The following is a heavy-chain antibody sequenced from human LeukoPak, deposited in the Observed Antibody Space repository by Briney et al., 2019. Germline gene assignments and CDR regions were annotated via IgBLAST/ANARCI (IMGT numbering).Heavy chain of an antibody. CDR1: GGTFSSYA. CDR2: IIPIFGTA. D-gene: IGHD3-10*01. CDR3: ARVAQHGTAGVRGVMPYDY. J-gene: IGHJ4*02. Sequence: ASVKVSCKASGGTFSSYAISWVRQAPGQGLEWMGRIIPIFGTANYAQKFQGRVTITADKSTSTAYMELSSLRSEDTAVYYCARVAQHGTAGVRGVMPYDYWGQGTLVTVCS. V-gene: IGHV1-69*06.